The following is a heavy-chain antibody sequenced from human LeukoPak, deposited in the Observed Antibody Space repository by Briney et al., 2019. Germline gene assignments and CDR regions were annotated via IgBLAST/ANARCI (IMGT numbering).Heavy chain of an antibody. CDR3: ARGRYPHTSSWYGDAFDI. CDR1: GYTFTSYG. Sequence: GASVKVSCKASGYTFTSYGISWVRQAPGQGLEWMGWINGYNDNTNYAQNLQGRVTMTTDTSTSTAYMELRSLRSDDTAVYYCARGRYPHTSSWYGDAFDIWGQGTMVTVSS. CDR2: INGYNDNT. D-gene: IGHD6-13*01. V-gene: IGHV1-18*01. J-gene: IGHJ3*02.